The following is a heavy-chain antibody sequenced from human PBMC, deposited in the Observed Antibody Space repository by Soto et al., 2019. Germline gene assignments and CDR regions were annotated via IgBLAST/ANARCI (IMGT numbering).Heavy chain of an antibody. CDR2: IYYSGST. D-gene: IGHD6-19*01. V-gene: IGHV4-59*08. CDR3: ARLPAVAGQYYFDY. CDR1: GGSISSYY. Sequence: SETLSLTCTVSGGSISSYYWSWIRQPPGKGLEWIGYIYYSGSTNYNPSLKSRVTISVDTSKNQFSLKLSSVTAADTAVYYCARLPAVAGQYYFDYWGQGTLVTVSS. J-gene: IGHJ4*02.